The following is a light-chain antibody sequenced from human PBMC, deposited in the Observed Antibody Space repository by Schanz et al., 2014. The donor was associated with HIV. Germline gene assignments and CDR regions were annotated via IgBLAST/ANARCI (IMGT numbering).Light chain of an antibody. V-gene: IGKV1-5*01. J-gene: IGKJ2*01. CDR3: QQYNARSYT. CDR2: AAS. Sequence: DIQMTQSPSTLSASVGDRVTITCRASQSISSWLAWYQQKPGKAPKLLIYAASSLQSGVPSRFSGSGSGTEFTLTISSLQPDDFATYYCQQYNARSYTFGQGTKLEIE. CDR1: QSISSW.